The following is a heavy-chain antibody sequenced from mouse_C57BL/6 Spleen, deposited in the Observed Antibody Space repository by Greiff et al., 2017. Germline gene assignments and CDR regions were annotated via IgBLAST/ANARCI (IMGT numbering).Heavy chain of an antibody. CDR1: GFTFSSYT. CDR3: ARLGSNFLDY. D-gene: IGHD1-1*01. CDR2: ISGGGGNT. V-gene: IGHV5-9*01. J-gene: IGHJ2*01. Sequence: EVKLVESGGGLVKPGGSLKLSCAASGFTFSSYTMSWVRQTPEKRLEWVATISGGGGNTYYPDSVKGRFTISRDNAKNTLYLQMSSLRSEDTALYYCARLGSNFLDYWGQGTTLTVSS.